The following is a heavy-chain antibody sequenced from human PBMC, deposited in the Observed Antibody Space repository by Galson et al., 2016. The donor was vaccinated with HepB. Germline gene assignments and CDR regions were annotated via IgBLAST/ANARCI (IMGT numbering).Heavy chain of an antibody. D-gene: IGHD3-10*01. CDR1: GFTFSTAW. Sequence: RLSCAASGFTFSTAWMNWVRQAPGQGLAWVGRIKSKTDDGTTAYAAPVKGRFTISRDDSTSTLYLQMNSLKADDTAVYYYTPAQRFWFGTDYNYYVMDVWGQGTTVIVSS. J-gene: IGHJ6*02. CDR3: TPAQRFWFGTDYNYYVMDV. CDR2: IKSKTDDGTT. V-gene: IGHV3-15*07.